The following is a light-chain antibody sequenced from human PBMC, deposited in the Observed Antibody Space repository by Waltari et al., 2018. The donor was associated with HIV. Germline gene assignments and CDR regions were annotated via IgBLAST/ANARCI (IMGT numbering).Light chain of an antibody. Sequence: QSVLIQPPSVSGTPGQRVTISCSGRRSNIGSNDVTWEQQLPGTAPKRLSDSNNRREAGGPERFAGSKSGTSASLAISGLQSEDEGDYYCAVWDDNVNGLFGGGTKV. CDR3: AVWDDNVNGL. V-gene: IGLV1-44*01. J-gene: IGLJ2*01. CDR2: SNN. CDR1: RSNIGSND.